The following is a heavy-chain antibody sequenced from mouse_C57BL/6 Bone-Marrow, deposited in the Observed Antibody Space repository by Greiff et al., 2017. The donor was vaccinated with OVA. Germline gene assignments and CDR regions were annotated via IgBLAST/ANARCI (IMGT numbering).Heavy chain of an antibody. J-gene: IGHJ3*01. D-gene: IGHD2-3*01. CDR3: ASPYDGYGGFAY. CDR2: ISSGGSYT. V-gene: IGHV5-6*01. Sequence: EVQGVESGGDLVKPGGSLKLSCAASGFTFSSYGMSWVRQTPDKRLGWVATISSGGSYTYYPDSVKGRFTISRDNAKNTLYLQMSSLKSEDTAMYYCASPYDGYGGFAYWGQGTLVTVSA. CDR1: GFTFSSYG.